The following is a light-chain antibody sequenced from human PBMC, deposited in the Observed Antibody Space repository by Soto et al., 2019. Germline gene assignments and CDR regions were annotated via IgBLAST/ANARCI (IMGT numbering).Light chain of an antibody. J-gene: IGLJ2*01. V-gene: IGLV1-47*01. CDR2: RNS. CDR3: AEWDDSLSVI. Sequence: QSVLTQPPSASGTPGQTVTISCSRSIPNIGTNFVYWYQQLPGTAPKLLIYRNSLRPSGVPDRFSGTKSGTSASLAISGLRSEDEANYYCAEWDDSLSVIFGGGTKLTVL. CDR1: IPNIGTNF.